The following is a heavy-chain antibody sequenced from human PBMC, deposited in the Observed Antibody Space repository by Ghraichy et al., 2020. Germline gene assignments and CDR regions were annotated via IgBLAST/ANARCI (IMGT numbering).Heavy chain of an antibody. V-gene: IGHV1-18*01. CDR1: GDTFSSPV. D-gene: IGHD6-19*01. CDR2: ISAYNGNT. Sequence: ASVKVSCKASGDTFSSPVTSSDREGPRQREERMGWISAYNGNTNYAQKLQGRVTMTTDTSTSTAYMELRSLRSDDTAVYYCARAESSGWYYWGHGTLVTVSS. J-gene: IGHJ4*01. CDR3: ARAESSGWYY.